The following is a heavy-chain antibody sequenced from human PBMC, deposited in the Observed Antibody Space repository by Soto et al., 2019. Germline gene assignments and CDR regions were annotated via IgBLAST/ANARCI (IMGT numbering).Heavy chain of an antibody. J-gene: IGHJ4*02. CDR2: INHSGST. V-gene: IGHV4-34*01. Sequence: WTWIRHPPGKGLEWIAEINHSGSTNYNPSLKTRVTISVDTSKNQFSLKLNSVTAADTAVYYCARGRRGYSSDWWDYWGQGTLVTVSS. CDR3: ARGRRGYSSDWWDY. D-gene: IGHD6-13*01.